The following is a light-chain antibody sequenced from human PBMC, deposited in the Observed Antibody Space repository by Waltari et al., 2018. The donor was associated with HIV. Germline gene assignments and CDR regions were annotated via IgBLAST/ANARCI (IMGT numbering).Light chain of an antibody. V-gene: IGKV4-1*01. CDR2: WAS. Sequence: DIVMTQSPDSLAVSLGERATMNCKSSQSVFYSSNNKNYLAWYQQKPGQPPKLLIYWASARESGVPDRFSASGSGTDFTLTISSLQAEDVAVYYCQQHYTTPLTFGGGTKVEI. J-gene: IGKJ4*01. CDR1: QSVFYSSNNKNY. CDR3: QQHYTTPLT.